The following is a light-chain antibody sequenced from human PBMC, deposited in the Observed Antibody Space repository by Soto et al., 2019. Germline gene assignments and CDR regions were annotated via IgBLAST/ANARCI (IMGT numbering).Light chain of an antibody. CDR1: SSNIGAGYD. CDR3: QSYDSSLSGSRV. Sequence: QSVLTQPPSVSGAPGQRVTISCTGSSSNIGAGYDVHWYQQLPGTAPKRLIYGNSNRPSGVPDRFSGSKSGTSASLAITGLQAEDEADYYCQSYDSSLSGSRVFGGGTKRTVL. J-gene: IGLJ2*01. V-gene: IGLV1-40*01. CDR2: GNS.